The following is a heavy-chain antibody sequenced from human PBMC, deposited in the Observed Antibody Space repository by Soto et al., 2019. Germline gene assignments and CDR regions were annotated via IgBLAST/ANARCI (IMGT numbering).Heavy chain of an antibody. Sequence: GASLKISCRTSGYRFTSYWIAWVRQMPGKGLEWIGIIFPSDSDTRYSPSFQGQVTISADRSTSTVFLQWASLKASDTAVYFCARKDKSGYFNWFDPWGQGTLVTVSS. CDR1: GYRFTSYW. CDR3: ARKDKSGYFNWFDP. J-gene: IGHJ5*02. V-gene: IGHV5-51*01. CDR2: IFPSDSDT. D-gene: IGHD3-22*01.